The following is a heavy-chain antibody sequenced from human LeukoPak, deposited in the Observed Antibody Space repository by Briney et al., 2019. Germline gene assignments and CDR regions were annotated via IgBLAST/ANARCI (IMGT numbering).Heavy chain of an antibody. D-gene: IGHD1-26*01. Sequence: GGSLRLSCAVSGFTFNGYGMHWVRQAPGKGLEWVAFIRYDGRNKNYADSVKGRFTISRDTSKNTLYLQINSLRADDTAVYYCARDPYSGGYGADYYYYMDVWGKGTTVTVSS. V-gene: IGHV3-30*02. CDR2: IRYDGRNK. J-gene: IGHJ6*03. CDR3: ARDPYSGGYGADYYYYMDV. CDR1: GFTFNGYG.